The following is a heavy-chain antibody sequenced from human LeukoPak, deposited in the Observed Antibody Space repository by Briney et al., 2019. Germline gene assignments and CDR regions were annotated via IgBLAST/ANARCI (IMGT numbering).Heavy chain of an antibody. J-gene: IGHJ4*02. D-gene: IGHD2-2*01. CDR3: ARVSVPAEGSNWGYFDY. V-gene: IGHV3-7*05. Sequence: PGRSRRLSCAASGFTFSTYWMSWVRQAPGKWLEWVANIKQDGSEKYYVDSVKGRFTISRDNAKNSLSLQMNSLRAEDTAVYYCARVSVPAEGSNWGYFDYWGQGTLVTVSS. CDR1: GFTFSTYW. CDR2: IKQDGSEK.